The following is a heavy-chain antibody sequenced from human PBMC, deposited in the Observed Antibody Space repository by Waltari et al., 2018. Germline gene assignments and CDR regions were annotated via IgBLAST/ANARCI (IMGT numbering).Heavy chain of an antibody. J-gene: IGHJ5*02. CDR3: ARVVNGAGGNWFDP. D-gene: IGHD3-16*01. CDR1: GGSISSYY. CDR2: LYYSGST. V-gene: IGHV4-59*01. Sequence: QVQLQESGPGLVKPSETLSLTCTVSGGSISSYYWSWIRQPPGKGLEWIGSLYYSGSTTYNPSLKRRVTLSVDSAKYLFSLKLSSVTASDTAVYYCARVVNGAGGNWFDPWGQGTLVTVSS.